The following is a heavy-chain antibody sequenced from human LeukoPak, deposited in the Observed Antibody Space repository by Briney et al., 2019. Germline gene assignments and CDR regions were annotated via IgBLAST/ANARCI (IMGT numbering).Heavy chain of an antibody. Sequence: PGGSLRLSCVASGFTFSTYNMNWVRRAPGKGLEWVSFIDASGNYIQYADSMKGRFTISRDNAQNSLFLQLNSLRVEDTAVYYCARDKGVAIRAYDIWGQGTMVTVSS. CDR3: ARDKGVAIRAYDI. CDR2: IDASGNYI. CDR1: GFTFSTYN. J-gene: IGHJ3*02. V-gene: IGHV3-21*06. D-gene: IGHD3-22*01.